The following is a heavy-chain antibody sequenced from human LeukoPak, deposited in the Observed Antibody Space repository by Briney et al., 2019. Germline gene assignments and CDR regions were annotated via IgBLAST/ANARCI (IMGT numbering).Heavy chain of an antibody. Sequence: PGGSLRLSCVASGFSFSSYAMSWVRQAPARGLEWVSSMKGGGETFYADSVKGRFTLSRDLSRNTVFLQLNNLRVEDTAIYYCARAGWVSNADAVSWGQGTLVTVSS. D-gene: IGHD1-1*01. CDR3: ARAGWVSNADAVS. V-gene: IGHV3-23*01. J-gene: IGHJ4*02. CDR1: GFSFSSYA. CDR2: MKGGGET.